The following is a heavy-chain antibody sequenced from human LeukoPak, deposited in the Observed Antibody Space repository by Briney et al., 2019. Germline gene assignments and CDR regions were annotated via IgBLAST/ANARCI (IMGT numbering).Heavy chain of an antibody. Sequence: ASVKVSCKASGYTFTNYYIHWVRQAPGQGLEWMGLINPGGGNTNYAQNFQGRVTMTRDTSASTVYMELSSLRSEDTAMYYCARIRDGYNDAYDIWGQGTVVTVPS. CDR3: ARIRDGYNDAYDI. D-gene: IGHD5-24*01. CDR1: GYTFTNYY. V-gene: IGHV1-46*01. CDR2: INPGGGNT. J-gene: IGHJ3*02.